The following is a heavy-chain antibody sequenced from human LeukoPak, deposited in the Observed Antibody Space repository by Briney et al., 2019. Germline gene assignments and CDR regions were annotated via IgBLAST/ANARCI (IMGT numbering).Heavy chain of an antibody. CDR1: GGSISSSSYY. Sequence: SETLSLTCTVSGGSISSSSYYWGWIRQPPGKGLEWIGSIYYSGSTYYNPSLKSRVTISVDTSKNQFSLKLNSVTAADTAVYYCARVSKYYDFWSGYYGSDSYYFDYWGQGTLVTGSS. J-gene: IGHJ4*02. D-gene: IGHD3-3*01. CDR2: IYYSGST. V-gene: IGHV4-39*01. CDR3: ARVSKYYDFWSGYYGSDSYYFDY.